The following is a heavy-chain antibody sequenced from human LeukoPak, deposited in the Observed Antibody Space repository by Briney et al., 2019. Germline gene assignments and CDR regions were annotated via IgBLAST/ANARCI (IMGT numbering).Heavy chain of an antibody. J-gene: IGHJ6*03. Sequence: ASVKVSCKASGYTFTSYGISWMRQAPGQGLEWMGRINPNSGGTNYAQKFQGRVTMTRDTSISTAYMELSRLRSDDTAVYYCAKGSYPYYYYYMDVWGKGTTVTVSS. CDR3: AKGSYPYYYYYMDV. CDR1: GYTFTSYG. V-gene: IGHV1-2*06. CDR2: INPNSGGT. D-gene: IGHD1-26*01.